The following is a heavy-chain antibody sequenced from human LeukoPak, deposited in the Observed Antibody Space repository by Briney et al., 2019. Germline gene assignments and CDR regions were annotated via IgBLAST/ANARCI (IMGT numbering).Heavy chain of an antibody. D-gene: IGHD4-17*01. Sequence: SETLSLTCTVSGGSISSYYWSWIRQPPGKGLEWIGYIYYRGSTNYNPSLKSRVTISVDTSKNQFSLKLSSVTAADTAVYYCARRGADDYGDYGFDYWGQATLVTVSS. CDR3: ARRGADDYGDYGFDY. CDR2: IYYRGST. J-gene: IGHJ4*02. CDR1: GGSISSYY. V-gene: IGHV4-59*08.